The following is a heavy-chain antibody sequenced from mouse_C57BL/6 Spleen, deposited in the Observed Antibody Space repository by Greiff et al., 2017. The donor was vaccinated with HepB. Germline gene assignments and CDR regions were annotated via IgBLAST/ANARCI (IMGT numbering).Heavy chain of an antibody. CDR3: AREGYSTFDY. V-gene: IGHV1-82*01. D-gene: IGHD2-5*01. J-gene: IGHJ2*01. CDR2: IYPGDGDT. CDR1: GYAFSSSW. Sequence: VQLQQSGPELVKPGASVKISCKASGYAFSSSWMNWVKQRPGKGLEWIGRIYPGDGDTNYNGKFKGKATLTADKSSSTAYMQLSSLTSEDSAVYVCAREGYSTFDYWGQGTTLTVSS.